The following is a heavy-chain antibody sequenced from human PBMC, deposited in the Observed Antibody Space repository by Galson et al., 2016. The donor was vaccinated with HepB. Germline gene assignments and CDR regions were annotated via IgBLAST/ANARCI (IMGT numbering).Heavy chain of an antibody. V-gene: IGHV3-30*18. J-gene: IGHJ6*02. CDR2: ISYDGSNK. Sequence: LRLSCAASGFTFSSYGMHWVRQAPGKGLEWVAVISYDGSNKYYADSVKGRFTISRDNSKNTLYLQMNSLRAEDTAVYYCAKDYYYGSGSYLYYYYGMDVWGQGTTVTVSS. CDR1: GFTFSSYG. D-gene: IGHD3-10*01. CDR3: AKDYYYGSGSYLYYYYGMDV.